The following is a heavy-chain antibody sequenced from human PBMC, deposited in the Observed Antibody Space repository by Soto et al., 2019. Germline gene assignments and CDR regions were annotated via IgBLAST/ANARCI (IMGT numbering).Heavy chain of an antibody. Sequence: QVQLVQSGTEVKKPGSSVKVSCKASRGTFSRYAINWVRQAPGQGLEWMGGITPIFGTPNYAQKFQGRVTITADGSTKTAYLERRRLRSEDTAVYYCAQTLGLAVSGPGRFDLWGRGTLVTVTS. V-gene: IGHV1-69*12. D-gene: IGHD6-19*01. CDR1: RGTFSRYA. CDR3: AQTLGLAVSGPGRFDL. CDR2: ITPIFGTP. J-gene: IGHJ2*01.